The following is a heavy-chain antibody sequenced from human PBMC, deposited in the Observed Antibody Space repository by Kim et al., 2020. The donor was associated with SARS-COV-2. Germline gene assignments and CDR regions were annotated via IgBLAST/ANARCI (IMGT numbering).Heavy chain of an antibody. CDR2: ISGDGTTQ. J-gene: IGHJ4*02. V-gene: IGHV3-48*03. Sequence: GGSLRLSCAASGFPFSAYEMNWVRQAPGKGLEWLSYISGDGTTQDYADSVKGRFIISRDDAKNSLYLDMNSLRAEDTAVYYCAREDVDVAMVFDFWGQGTLVTVSS. CDR3: AREDVDVAMVFDF. D-gene: IGHD5-18*01. CDR1: GFPFSAYE.